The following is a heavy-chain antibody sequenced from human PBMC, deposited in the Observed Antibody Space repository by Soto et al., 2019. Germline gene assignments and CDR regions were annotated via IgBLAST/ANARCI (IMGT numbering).Heavy chain of an antibody. J-gene: IGHJ6*02. V-gene: IGHV3-48*04. D-gene: IGHD1-20*01. CDR2: ISNSGNTI. CDR3: ARDIDNRDYYYGLDV. CDR1: GFTFSSYS. Sequence: PGGSLRLSCAASGFTFSSYSMNWVRQAPGKGLEWVSYISNSGNTIYVADSMRGRFTISRDNAKNSLFLQMNSLRADDTAVYYCARDIDNRDYYYGLDVWGQGTTVTVSS.